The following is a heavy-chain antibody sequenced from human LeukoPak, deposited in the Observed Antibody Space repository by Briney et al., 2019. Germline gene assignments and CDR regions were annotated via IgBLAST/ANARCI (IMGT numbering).Heavy chain of an antibody. CDR1: GYTFTSYG. Sequence: EASVKVSCKASGYTFTSYGISWVRQAPGQGLEWMGWISAYNGNTNYAQKLQGRVTMTTDTSTSTAYMELRSLRSDDTAVHYCAAPGYCSSTGCYKDSEYFQHWGQGTLVTVSS. J-gene: IGHJ1*01. CDR2: ISAYNGNT. V-gene: IGHV1-18*01. CDR3: AAPGYCSSTGCYKDSEYFQH. D-gene: IGHD2-2*02.